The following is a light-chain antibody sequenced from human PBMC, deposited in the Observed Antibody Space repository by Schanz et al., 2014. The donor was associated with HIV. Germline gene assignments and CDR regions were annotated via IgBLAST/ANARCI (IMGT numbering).Light chain of an antibody. CDR3: QQCVNWPQFT. CDR2: AAS. V-gene: IGKV3D-20*02. Sequence: EIVLTQSPATLSLSPGERATLSCRASQSVSRNYVAWYQQKPGQSPRLLIYAASSRATGIPDRFSGSGSGTDFTLTISSLEPEDFAIYYCQQCVNWPQFTFGQGTRLEIK. CDR1: QSVSRNY. J-gene: IGKJ2*01.